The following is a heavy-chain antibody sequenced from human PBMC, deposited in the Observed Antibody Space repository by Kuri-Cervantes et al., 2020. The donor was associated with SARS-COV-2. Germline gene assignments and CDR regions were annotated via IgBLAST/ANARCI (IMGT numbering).Heavy chain of an antibody. Sequence: GSLRLSCAVYGGSFSGYYWSWIRQPPRKGLEWIGEINHSGSTNYNPSLKSRVTISVDTSKNQFSLKLSSVTAADTAVYYCARTNRGRYYYYYGMDVWGQGTTVTVSS. CDR2: INHSGST. D-gene: IGHD3-10*01. CDR3: ARTNRGRYYYYYGMDV. V-gene: IGHV4-34*01. CDR1: GGSFSGYY. J-gene: IGHJ6*02.